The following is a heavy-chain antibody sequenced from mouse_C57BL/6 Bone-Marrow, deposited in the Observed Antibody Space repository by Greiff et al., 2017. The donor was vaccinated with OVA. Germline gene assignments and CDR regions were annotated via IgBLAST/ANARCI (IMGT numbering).Heavy chain of an antibody. CDR1: GYTFTDYY. CDR2: INPNNGGT. Sequence: EVQLHPSGPELVKPGASVKISCKASGYTFTDYYMNWVKQSHGKSLEWIGDINPNNGGTSYNQKFKGTATLTVDKSSSTAYMELRSLTSADSAVYYCARLAYWGQGTLGTVSA. J-gene: IGHJ3*01. CDR3: ARLAY. V-gene: IGHV1-26*01.